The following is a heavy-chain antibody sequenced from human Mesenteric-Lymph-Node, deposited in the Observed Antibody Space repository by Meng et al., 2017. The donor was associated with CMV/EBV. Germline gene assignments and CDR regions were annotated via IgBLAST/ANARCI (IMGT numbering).Heavy chain of an antibody. V-gene: IGHV4-4*02. J-gene: IGHJ4*02. CDR1: GGSISSSSW. CDR2: IFHTGNT. D-gene: IGHD6-13*01. Sequence: SGGSISSSSWWSCVRPPPGKGLEWIGEIFHTGNTNYSPSLKSRVTMFLDKAKNQFSLNLTSVTATDTAVYYCARGGGDSSSWYAPFDYWGQGTLVTVSS. CDR3: ARGGGDSSSWYAPFDY.